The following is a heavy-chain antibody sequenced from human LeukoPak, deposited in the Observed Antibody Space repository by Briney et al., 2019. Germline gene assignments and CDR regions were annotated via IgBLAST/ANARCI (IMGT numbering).Heavy chain of an antibody. CDR3: ARVAYGNNATPFDH. V-gene: IGHV1-2*06. D-gene: IGHD4-11*01. J-gene: IGHJ4*02. CDR1: GYIFTDYY. CDR2: INPNSGDT. Sequence: ASVKVSCKAPGYIFTDYYIHWVRQAPGQGPEWMGRINPNSGDTDSAQKFQGRVTMTRVTSITTVYMEMRRLTSDDTAVYYCARVAYGNNATPFDHWGQGTLVIVSS.